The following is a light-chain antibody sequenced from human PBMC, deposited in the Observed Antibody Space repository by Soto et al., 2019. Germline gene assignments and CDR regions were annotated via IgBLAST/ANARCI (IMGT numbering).Light chain of an antibody. V-gene: IGKV1-39*01. CDR2: AAS. Sequence: DIQMTQSPSSLSASVGDRVTITCRASQSISSYLNWYQQKPGKAPKLLIYAASSLQSGVPSRFSGSGSGTDFTLTISSLQPEDFANYYCQQSYSTPASTFGQGTKVEIK. CDR3: QQSYSTPAST. CDR1: QSISSY. J-gene: IGKJ1*01.